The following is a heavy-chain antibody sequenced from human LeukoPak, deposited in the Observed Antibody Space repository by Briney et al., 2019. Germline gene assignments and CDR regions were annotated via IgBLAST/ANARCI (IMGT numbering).Heavy chain of an antibody. CDR2: ISAYNGNT. CDR3: ARDLYYYDSSGRFDY. CDR1: GYTFTSYG. Sequence: GASVKVSCKASGYTFTSYGISWVRQAPGQGLEWMGWISAYNGNTNYAQKLQGRVTMTTDTSTSTAYRELRSLRSDDTAVYYCARDLYYYDSSGRFDYWGQGTLVTVSS. V-gene: IGHV1-18*01. J-gene: IGHJ4*02. D-gene: IGHD3-22*01.